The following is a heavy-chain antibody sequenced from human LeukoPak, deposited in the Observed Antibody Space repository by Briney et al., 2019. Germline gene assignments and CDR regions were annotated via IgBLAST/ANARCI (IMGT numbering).Heavy chain of an antibody. J-gene: IGHJ4*02. CDR2: MNPNSGNT. CDR3: ARGLPRVGATTDY. Sequence: GASVKVSCKASGYTFTSYDINWVRQATGQGLEWMGWMNPNSGNTGYAQKFRGRVTMTRNTSISTAYMELSSLRSEDTAVYYCARGLPRVGATTDYWGQGTLVTVSS. CDR1: GYTFTSYD. D-gene: IGHD1-26*01. V-gene: IGHV1-8*01.